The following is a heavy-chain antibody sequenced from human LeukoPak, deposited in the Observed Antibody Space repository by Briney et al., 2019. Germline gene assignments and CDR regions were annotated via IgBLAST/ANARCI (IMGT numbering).Heavy chain of an antibody. Sequence: SETLSLTCTVSGGSINSYYWSWIRQPPGKGLEWIGYIYYTGTTNYNPSLKSRVTISLDTSKNQFSLRLSSVTAADTAVYYCARVTGYTVEDYFDYWGQGTLVTVSS. CDR2: IYYTGTT. CDR3: ARVTGYTVEDYFDY. V-gene: IGHV4-59*01. J-gene: IGHJ4*02. D-gene: IGHD6-13*01. CDR1: GGSINSYY.